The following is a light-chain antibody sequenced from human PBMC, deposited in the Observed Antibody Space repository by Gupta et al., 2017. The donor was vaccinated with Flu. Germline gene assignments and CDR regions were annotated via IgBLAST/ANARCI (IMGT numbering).Light chain of an antibody. V-gene: IGKV1-5*03. J-gene: IGKJ2*01. CDR1: QTIRSL. CDR2: KTS. Sequence: DIQMTQFPSTLSASVGDRVTISCRTSQTIRSLLAWYQQKPGKAPKILIYKTSTFRSGVQSRFSDSGYGTEFTRTIDSMQPDDSATYYGQFPHVFGQGTRLEIK. CDR3: QFPHV.